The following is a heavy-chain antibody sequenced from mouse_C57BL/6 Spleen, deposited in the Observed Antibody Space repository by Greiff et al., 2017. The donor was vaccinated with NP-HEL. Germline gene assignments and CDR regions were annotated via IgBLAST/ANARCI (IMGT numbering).Heavy chain of an antibody. J-gene: IGHJ2*01. V-gene: IGHV5-9-1*02. Sequence: EVHLVESGEGLVKPGGSLKLSCAASGFTFSSYAMSWVRQTPEKRLEWVAYISSGGDYIYYADTVKGRFTISRDNARNTLYLQMSSLKSEDTAMYYCTRDSYYGSSYDYWGQGTTLTVSS. CDR2: ISSGGDYI. CDR1: GFTFSSYA. D-gene: IGHD1-1*01. CDR3: TRDSYYGSSYDY.